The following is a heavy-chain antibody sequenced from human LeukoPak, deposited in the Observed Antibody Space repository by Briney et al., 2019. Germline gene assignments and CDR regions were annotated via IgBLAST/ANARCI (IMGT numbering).Heavy chain of an antibody. CDR2: IYYSGST. D-gene: IGHD1-1*01. Sequence: SETLSLTCTVSGGSISSYYWSWIRQPPGKGLEWIGYIYYSGSTNYNPSLKSRVTISVDTSKTQFSLKLSSVTAADTAVYYCAGDPTATYYFDYWGQGTLITVSS. V-gene: IGHV4-59*01. CDR3: AGDPTATYYFDY. J-gene: IGHJ4*02. CDR1: GGSISSYY.